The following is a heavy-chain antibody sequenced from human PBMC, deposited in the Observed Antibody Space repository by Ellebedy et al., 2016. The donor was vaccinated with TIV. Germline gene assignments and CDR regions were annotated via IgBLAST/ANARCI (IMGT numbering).Heavy chain of an antibody. CDR3: AKGRGGGSDSSAPRYYFDS. D-gene: IGHD3-22*01. CDR1: GFTFTSYA. Sequence: PGGSLRLSCAASGFTFTSYAMSWVRQAPGKGLERVSTISHTGTRTYYADSMEGRFTVSRDTSKKTLYLQMNSLRYEDTAIYYCAKGRGGGSDSSAPRYYFDSWGLGTLVTVSS. CDR2: ISHTGTRT. V-gene: IGHV3-23*01. J-gene: IGHJ4*02.